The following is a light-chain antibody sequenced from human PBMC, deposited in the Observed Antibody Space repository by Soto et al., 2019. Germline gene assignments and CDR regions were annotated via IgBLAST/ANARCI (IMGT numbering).Light chain of an antibody. V-gene: IGKV1-39*01. CDR3: QQSYSSPLT. Sequence: DIQMTQSPSSLSASVGDRVTITCRASQSISSYLHWYQQKLGKAPKLLIYAASSLQSGVPSRFSGSGSGTDFTLTINSLQPEDFATYYCQQSYSSPLTFGGGTKVE. CDR1: QSISSY. CDR2: AAS. J-gene: IGKJ4*01.